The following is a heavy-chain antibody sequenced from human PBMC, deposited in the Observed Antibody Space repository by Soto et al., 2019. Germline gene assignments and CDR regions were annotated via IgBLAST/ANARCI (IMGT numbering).Heavy chain of an antibody. CDR1: AFTFSDYA. CDR2: ISYDGIGT. V-gene: IGHV3-30-3*01. Sequence: ESGGGVVQPGRSLRLSCVGSAFTFSDYAIHWVRQGPGKGLDWVAAISYDGIGTDYADSVKGRLTISRDNSKNTLYLQMNSLTVEDTAVYYCARDARIGTDWYFDLWGRGTLVTVSS. D-gene: IGHD1-26*01. J-gene: IGHJ2*01. CDR3: ARDARIGTDWYFDL.